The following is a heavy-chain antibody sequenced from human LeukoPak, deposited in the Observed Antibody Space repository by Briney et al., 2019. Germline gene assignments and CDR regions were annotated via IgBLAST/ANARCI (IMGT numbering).Heavy chain of an antibody. CDR2: IKQDGSEK. V-gene: IGHV3-7*01. CDR3: ATGITGTKRVGYFDY. CDR1: GFTFSSYW. J-gene: IGHJ4*02. D-gene: IGHD1-20*01. Sequence: GGSLRLSCAASGFTFSSYWMSWVRQVPGEGLEWVANIKQDGSEKYYVDSVKGRFTISRDNAKNSLYLQMNSLRAEDTAVYYCATGITGTKRVGYFDYWGQGTLVTVSS.